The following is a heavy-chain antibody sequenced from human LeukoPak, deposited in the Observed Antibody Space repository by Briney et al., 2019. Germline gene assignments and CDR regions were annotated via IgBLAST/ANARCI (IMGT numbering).Heavy chain of an antibody. V-gene: IGHV3-74*01. J-gene: IGHJ4*02. CDR1: GFTLSGNW. D-gene: IGHD2-15*01. CDR2: INSDGSST. CDR3: ARRDNYDY. Sequence: PGGSLRLSCAASGFTLSGNWINWVRQAPGKGLVWVSRINSDGSSTSYADSVKGRFTISRDNAKNTLYLQMNSLRAEDTAVYYCARRDNYDYWGQGTLVTVSS.